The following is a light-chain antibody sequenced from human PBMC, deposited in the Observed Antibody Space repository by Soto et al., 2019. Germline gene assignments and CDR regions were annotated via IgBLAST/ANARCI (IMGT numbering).Light chain of an antibody. Sequence: EIVMTQSPATLSVSPGERATLSCRASQSVSNNLAWYQQKPGQAPRLLIYGATNGATGIPARFSGSGSGTEFTLTISSLQSEDFAVYYCQQFNNWPPWTFGQGTKVEVK. J-gene: IGKJ1*01. CDR3: QQFNNWPPWT. V-gene: IGKV3-15*01. CDR1: QSVSNN. CDR2: GAT.